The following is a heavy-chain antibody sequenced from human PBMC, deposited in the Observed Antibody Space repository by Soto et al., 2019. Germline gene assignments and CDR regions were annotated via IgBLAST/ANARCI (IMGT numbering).Heavy chain of an antibody. Sequence: SETLSLTCAVSGGSISSYYWSWIRQPPGKGLEWIGEINHSGSTNYNPSLKSRVTISVDKSKNQFSLKLSSVTAADTAVYYCASQVTITFGGVIVRGFDYWGQGTLVTVSS. J-gene: IGHJ4*02. CDR2: INHSGST. CDR1: GGSISSYY. V-gene: IGHV4-34*01. D-gene: IGHD3-16*02. CDR3: ASQVTITFGGVIVRGFDY.